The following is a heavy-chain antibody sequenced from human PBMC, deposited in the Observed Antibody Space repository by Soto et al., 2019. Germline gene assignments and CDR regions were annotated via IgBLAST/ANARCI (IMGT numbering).Heavy chain of an antibody. CDR2: IIPIFGTA. V-gene: IGHV1-69*13. CDR3: ARSLELLYYYYGMDV. CDR1: GCTFSSYA. Sequence: SVKVSCKASGCTFSSYAISWVRQAPGQGLEWMGGIIPIFGTANYAQKFQGRVTITADESTSTAYMELSSLRSEDTAVYYCARSLELLYYYYGMDVWGQGTTVTVSS. D-gene: IGHD1-7*01. J-gene: IGHJ6*02.